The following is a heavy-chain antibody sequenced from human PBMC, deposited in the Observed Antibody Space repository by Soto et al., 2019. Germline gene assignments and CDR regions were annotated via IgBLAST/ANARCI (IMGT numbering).Heavy chain of an antibody. Sequence: GGSLRLSCAASGFTFSSYGMHWVRQAPGKGLEWVAVISYDGSNKYYADSVKGRFTISRDNSKNTLYLQMNSLRAEDTAVYYCAKDSTVVVTAIGSWYFDLWGRGTLGTVSS. V-gene: IGHV3-30*18. D-gene: IGHD2-21*02. CDR3: AKDSTVVVTAIGSWYFDL. CDR2: ISYDGSNK. CDR1: GFTFSSYG. J-gene: IGHJ2*01.